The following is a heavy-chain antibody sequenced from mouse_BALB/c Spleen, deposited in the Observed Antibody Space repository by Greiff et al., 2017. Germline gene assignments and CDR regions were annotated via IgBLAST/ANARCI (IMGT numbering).Heavy chain of an antibody. Sequence: EVQGVESGGGLEQPGGSLKLSCAASGFTFSSYGMSWVRQTPDKRLELVATINSNGGSTYYPDSVKGRFTISRDNAKNTLYLQMSSLKSEDTAMYYCARDHGAHWYFDVWGAGTTVTVSS. J-gene: IGHJ1*01. CDR1: GFTFSSYG. V-gene: IGHV5-6-3*01. CDR3: ARDHGAHWYFDV. CDR2: INSNGGST. D-gene: IGHD1-2*01.